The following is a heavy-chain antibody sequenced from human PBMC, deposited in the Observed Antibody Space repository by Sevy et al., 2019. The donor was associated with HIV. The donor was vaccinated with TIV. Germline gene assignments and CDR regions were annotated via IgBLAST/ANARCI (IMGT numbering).Heavy chain of an antibody. D-gene: IGHD1-1*01. V-gene: IGHV3-33*01. CDR2: IWYDGRTE. J-gene: IGHJ5*01. Sequence: GGSLRLSCVASGFTFRSFSMHWVRQAPGKGLEWVAAIWYDGRTERYADSVQGRFTISIDNSKKTLYLQMNSLRDEDTAIYYCARDAARVIVPTAGFDSWGQGTLVTVSS. CDR1: GFTFRSFS. CDR3: ARDAARVIVPTAGFDS.